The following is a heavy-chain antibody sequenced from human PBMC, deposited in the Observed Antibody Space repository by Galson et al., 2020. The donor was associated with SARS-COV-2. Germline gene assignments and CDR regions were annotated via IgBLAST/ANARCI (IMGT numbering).Heavy chain of an antibody. V-gene: IGHV1-18*01. CDR2: ISAHNGNT. D-gene: IGHD3-3*01. CDR1: GYTFADYG. Sequence: ASVKVSCKASGYTFADYGISWVRQAPGQGLEWMGWISAHNGNTNYAQNLQDRVSMTTDTSTNTAYMELRSLRSDDTAVYYCARVQTLTIYGVVGGRWFDPWGQGTLVTVSS. CDR3: ARVQTLTIYGVVGGRWFDP. J-gene: IGHJ5*02.